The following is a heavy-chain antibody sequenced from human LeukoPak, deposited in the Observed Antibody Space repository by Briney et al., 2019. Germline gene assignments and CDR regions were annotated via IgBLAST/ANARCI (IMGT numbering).Heavy chain of an antibody. CDR2: INPNSGGT. D-gene: IGHD1-7*01. J-gene: IGHJ4*02. Sequence: ASVKVSCKASGYTFTAYSMHWVRQAPGQGLEWMGWINPNSGGTNYAQKFQGRVTMTRDTSVRTVYMELSSLRSDDTAVYYCARDLRPANLWGQGTLVTVSS. CDR3: ARDLRPANL. V-gene: IGHV1-2*02. CDR1: GYTFTAYS.